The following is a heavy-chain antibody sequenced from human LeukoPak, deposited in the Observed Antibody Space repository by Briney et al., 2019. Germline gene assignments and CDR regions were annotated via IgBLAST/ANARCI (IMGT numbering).Heavy chain of an antibody. Sequence: GGSLRLSCAASGFTFDDYAMHWVRQAPGKGLEWVSGISWNSGSIGYADSVKGRFTISRDNAKNSLYLQMNRLRAEDTALYYCAKGATFDYWGQGTLVTVSS. CDR1: GFTFDDYA. J-gene: IGHJ4*02. V-gene: IGHV3-9*01. CDR3: AKGATFDY. CDR2: ISWNSGSI.